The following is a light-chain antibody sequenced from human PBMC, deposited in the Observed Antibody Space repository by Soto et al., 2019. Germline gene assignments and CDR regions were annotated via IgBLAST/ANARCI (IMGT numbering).Light chain of an antibody. CDR1: SSSIGAGYE. J-gene: IGLJ1*01. CDR2: GNG. Sequence: QSVLTQPPSVSGAPGQRVTISCSGTSSSIGAGYEVHWYHQLPGTAPKLVVSGNGNRPSGVPDRLSASMSGTSASLAITGLQAEDEGHYYCSSYAGSSNVFGTGTKLTVL. CDR3: SSYAGSSNV. V-gene: IGLV1-40*01.